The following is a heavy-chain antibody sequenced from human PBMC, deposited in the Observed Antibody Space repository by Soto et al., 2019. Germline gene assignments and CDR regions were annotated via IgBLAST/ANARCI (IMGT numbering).Heavy chain of an antibody. Sequence: PGESLKISCKCSGYSFTSYWISLVRQMPGKGLEWMGRIDPSDSYTNYSPSFQGHVTISADKSISTAYLQWSSLKASDTAMYYCARLEKSSSSWNYGMDVWGQGTTVTVSS. J-gene: IGHJ6*02. CDR2: IDPSDSYT. D-gene: IGHD6-13*01. CDR3: ARLEKSSSSWNYGMDV. CDR1: GYSFTSYW. V-gene: IGHV5-10-1*01.